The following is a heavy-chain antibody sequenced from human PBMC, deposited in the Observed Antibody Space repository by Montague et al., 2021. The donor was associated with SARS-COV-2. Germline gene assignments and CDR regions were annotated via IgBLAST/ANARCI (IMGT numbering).Heavy chain of an antibody. CDR1: GGSISSSDYY. CDR3: ARSSGYNYDSSYYGMDV. D-gene: IGHD3-22*01. CDR2: IYYSGST. Sequence: SETLSLTCTVSGGSISSSDYYWGWIRQPPGKGLEWIGTIYYSGSTYYTPSLKSRVTISVDTPKNQFSLKLPSLTAADTAVYYCARSSGYNYDSSYYGMDVWGQGTLVTVSS. V-gene: IGHV4-39*01. J-gene: IGHJ6*02.